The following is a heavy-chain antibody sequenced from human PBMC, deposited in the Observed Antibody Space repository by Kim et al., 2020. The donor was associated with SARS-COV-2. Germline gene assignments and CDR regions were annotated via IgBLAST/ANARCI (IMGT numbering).Heavy chain of an antibody. J-gene: IGHJ4*02. D-gene: IGHD6-13*01. Sequence: GGSLRLSCAASGFTFSSYGMHWVRQAPGKGLEWVAVISYDGSNKYYADSVKGRFTISRDNSKNTLYLQMNSLRAEDTAVYYCAKEKWEQQLVLDYWGQGTLVTVSS. CDR3: AKEKWEQQLVLDY. CDR2: ISYDGSNK. V-gene: IGHV3-30*18. CDR1: GFTFSSYG.